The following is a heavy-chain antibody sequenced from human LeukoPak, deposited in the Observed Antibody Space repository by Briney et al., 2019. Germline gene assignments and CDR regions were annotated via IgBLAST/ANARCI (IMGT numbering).Heavy chain of an antibody. CDR2: IYYSGST. CDR3: ARDAMSWFDP. Sequence: PSETLSLTCTVSGYSISSGYYWGWIRQPPGKGLEWIGYIYYSGSTNYNPSLKSRVTISVDTSKNQFSLKLSSVTAADTAVYYCARDAMSWFDPWGQGTLVTVSS. V-gene: IGHV4-61*01. J-gene: IGHJ5*02. CDR1: GYSISSGYY.